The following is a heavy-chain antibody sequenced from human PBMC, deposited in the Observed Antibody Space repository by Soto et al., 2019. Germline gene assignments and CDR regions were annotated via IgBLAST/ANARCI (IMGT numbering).Heavy chain of an antibody. D-gene: IGHD3-16*01. CDR3: ARDARPYDYVWVDPYGYFDL. Sequence: EVQLVESGGGLVQPGGTLRLSCAASGFTFSSYSMNWVRQAPGKGLEWVSYISSSSNTIYYADSVKGRFTISRDKGKNSLYLRMNSLRHEDTAVYYCARDARPYDYVWVDPYGYFDLWGRGTLDTVSS. CDR2: ISSSSNTI. V-gene: IGHV3-48*02. J-gene: IGHJ2*01. CDR1: GFTFSSYS.